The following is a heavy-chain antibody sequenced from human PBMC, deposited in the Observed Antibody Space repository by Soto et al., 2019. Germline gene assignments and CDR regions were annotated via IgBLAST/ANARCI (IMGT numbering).Heavy chain of an antibody. CDR1: GGSISSSIYY. CDR2: IYYSGST. J-gene: IGHJ3*01. Sequence: QLQLQESGPGLVKPSETLSLTCAVSGGSISSSIYYWGWIRQPPGKGLEWIGSIYYSGSTYHNPSLKSRVTISVDTSKNQFSLKLCSVTAADTALYYCARYCSSTSCPRDDAFDVWGQGTMVTVSS. V-gene: IGHV4-39*01. CDR3: ARYCSSTSCPRDDAFDV. D-gene: IGHD2-2*01.